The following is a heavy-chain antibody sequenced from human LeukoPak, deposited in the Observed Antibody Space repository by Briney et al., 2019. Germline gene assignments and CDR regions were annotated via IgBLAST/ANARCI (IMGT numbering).Heavy chain of an antibody. CDR2: IIPIFGTA. CDR1: GGTFSSYA. Sequence: ASVKVSCKASGGTFSSYAISWVRQAPGQGLEWMGGIIPIFGTANYAQKFQGRVTITADESTSTAYMELSSLRSEDTAVYYCARDMYSNYGGRYYYGMDVWGQGTTVTVSS. D-gene: IGHD4-11*01. V-gene: IGHV1-69*01. J-gene: IGHJ6*02. CDR3: ARDMYSNYGGRYYYGMDV.